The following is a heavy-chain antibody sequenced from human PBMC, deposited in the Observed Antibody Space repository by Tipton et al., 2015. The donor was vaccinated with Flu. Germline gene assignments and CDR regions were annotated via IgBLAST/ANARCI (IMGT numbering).Heavy chain of an antibody. CDR1: GFTFSSYE. J-gene: IGHJ3*02. V-gene: IGHV3-48*03. CDR2: ISSSGSTI. D-gene: IGHD1-26*01. CDR3: AREGVGANSHGAFDI. Sequence: GSLRLSCAASGFTFSSYEMNWVRQAPGKGLEWVSYISSSGSTIYYADSVKGRFTISRDNAKNSLYLQMNSLRAEDTAVYYCAREGVGANSHGAFDIWGQGTMVTVSS.